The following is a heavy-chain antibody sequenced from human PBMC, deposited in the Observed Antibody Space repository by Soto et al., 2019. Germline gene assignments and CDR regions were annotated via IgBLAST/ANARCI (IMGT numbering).Heavy chain of an antibody. CDR1: GFTFSSYW. Sequence: GGSLRLSCAASGFTFSSYWMHWVRQAPGKGLVWVAGIDSSGNSKTYADSVKDRFTISRDNSKNTLYLQMNSLRADDTAVYYCASVNGDYVFDYWGQGTQVTVSS. V-gene: IGHV3-74*01. J-gene: IGHJ4*02. CDR2: IDSSGNSK. D-gene: IGHD4-17*01. CDR3: ASVNGDYVFDY.